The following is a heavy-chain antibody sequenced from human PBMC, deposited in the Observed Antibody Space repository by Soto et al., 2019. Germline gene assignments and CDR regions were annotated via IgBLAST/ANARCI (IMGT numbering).Heavy chain of an antibody. D-gene: IGHD3-22*01. CDR1: GGTFSTCA. V-gene: IGHV1-69*13. J-gene: IGHJ4*02. Sequence: ASVKVSCKASGGTFSTCAIDWVRQAPGQGLEWMGGIIPLFGTAKYAQNFQGRITITADESTNTAYMELRSLRSQDTAVYYCARGVHYDSSGYYYFYWGQGTLVTVSS. CDR3: ARGVHYDSSGYYYFY. CDR2: IIPLFGTA.